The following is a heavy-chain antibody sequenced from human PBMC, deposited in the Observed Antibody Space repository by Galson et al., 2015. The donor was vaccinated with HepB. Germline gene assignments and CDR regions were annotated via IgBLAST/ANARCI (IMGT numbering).Heavy chain of an antibody. CDR3: ARAVGEYSSGFDP. CDR2: INAGNGNT. J-gene: IGHJ5*02. Sequence: SVKVSCKASGYTFTSYAMHWVRQAPGQRLEWMGWINAGNGNTKYSQKFQGRVTITRDTSASTAYMELSSLRSEDTAVYYCARAVGEYSSGFDPWGQGTLVTVSS. D-gene: IGHD6-19*01. V-gene: IGHV1-3*01. CDR1: GYTFTSYA.